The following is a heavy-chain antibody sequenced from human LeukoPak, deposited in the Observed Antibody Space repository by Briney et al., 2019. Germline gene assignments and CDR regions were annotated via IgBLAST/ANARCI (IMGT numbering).Heavy chain of an antibody. Sequence: GGSLRLSCAASGFTFSSYAMSWVRQAPGKGLEWVSAISGSGGSTYYADSVKGRFTISRDNAKNSLYLQMNSLRAEDTAVYYCARVSSCSSTSCNYYYYYYMDVWGKGTTVTVSS. CDR1: GFTFSSYA. CDR2: ISGSGGST. CDR3: ARVSSCSSTSCNYYYYYYMDV. D-gene: IGHD2-2*01. J-gene: IGHJ6*03. V-gene: IGHV3-23*01.